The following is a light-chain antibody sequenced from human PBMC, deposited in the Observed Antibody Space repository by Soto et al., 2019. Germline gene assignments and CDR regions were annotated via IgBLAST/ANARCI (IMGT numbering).Light chain of an antibody. V-gene: IGKV1-39*01. J-gene: IGKJ1*01. CDR2: AAS. CDR1: QSISSY. Sequence: DIQMTQSPSSLSASVGDRVTITCRASQSISSYLNWYQQKPGKAPKLLIYAASSLQSGVPSRFSGSVSGTDFTLTISSLQPEDFATYYCQQNYSTPRTFGQGTKVEIK. CDR3: QQNYSTPRT.